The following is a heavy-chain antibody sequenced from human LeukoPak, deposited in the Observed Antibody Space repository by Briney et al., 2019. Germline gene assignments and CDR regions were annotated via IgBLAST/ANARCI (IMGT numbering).Heavy chain of an antibody. CDR2: ISSSSSYI. V-gene: IGHV3-21*01. CDR1: GFTFSSYS. J-gene: IGHJ5*02. Sequence: GGSLRLSCAAPGFTFSSYSMNWVREAPGEGLEWVSSISSSSSYIYYADSVKGRFTISRDNAKNSLYLQMNSLRAEDTAVYYCAREDFWFDPWGQGTLVTVSS. D-gene: IGHD3-3*01. CDR3: AREDFWFDP.